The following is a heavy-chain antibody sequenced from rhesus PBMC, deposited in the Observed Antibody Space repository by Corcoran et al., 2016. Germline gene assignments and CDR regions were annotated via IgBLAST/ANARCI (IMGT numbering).Heavy chain of an antibody. CDR3: ARNPLRGRFDV. CDR1: GASISGYY. J-gene: IGHJ5-1*01. CDR2: IGGSSGST. D-gene: IGHD2-39*01. Sequence: QVQLQESGPGLVKPSETLSLTCAVSGASISGYYWPWFRQPPGKGREWIGYIGGSSGSTYYNPSLKSRFTISTDTSKNHFSLKVRSVTAADTAVYYCARNPLRGRFDVWGPGVLVTVSS. V-gene: IGHV4-165*02.